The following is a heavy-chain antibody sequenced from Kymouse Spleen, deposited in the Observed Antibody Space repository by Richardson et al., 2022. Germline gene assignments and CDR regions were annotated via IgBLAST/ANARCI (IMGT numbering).Heavy chain of an antibody. CDR3: AKRYRDGTGTTGDYYYGMDV. CDR1: GFTFSSYA. CDR2: ISGSGGST. J-gene: IGHJ6*02. D-gene: IGHD1-7*01. V-gene: IGHV3-23*04. Sequence: EVQLVESGGGLVQPGGSLRLSCAASGFTFSSYAMSWVRQAPGKGLEWVSAISGSGGSTYYADSVKGRFTISRDNSKNTLYLQMNSLRAEDTAVYYCAKRYRDGTGTTGDYYYGMDVWGQGTTVTVSS.